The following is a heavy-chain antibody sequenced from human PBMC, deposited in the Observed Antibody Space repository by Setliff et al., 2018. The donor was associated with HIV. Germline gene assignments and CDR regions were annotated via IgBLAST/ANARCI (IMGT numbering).Heavy chain of an antibody. CDR1: GYTFTGYH. CDR3: ATGRDSSGYYFLADD. D-gene: IGHD3-22*01. J-gene: IGHJ4*02. V-gene: IGHV1-2*02. CDR2: INPNSGGT. Sequence: ASVKVSCKTSGYTFTGYHMHWVRQAPGQGLEWMGWINPNSGGTIYAQKFQDRVTMTRDTSSSTAYMELSRLRSDDTAVYYCATGRDSSGYYFLADDWGRGTLVTVSS.